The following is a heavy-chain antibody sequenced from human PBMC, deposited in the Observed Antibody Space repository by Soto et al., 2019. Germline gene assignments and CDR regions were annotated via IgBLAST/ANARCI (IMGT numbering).Heavy chain of an antibody. D-gene: IGHD5-18*01. CDR1: GFTFSSYG. CDR3: AKEFLAMVPCFDD. Sequence: PGGSLRLSCAASGFTFSSYGMHWVRQAPGKGLEWVAVISYDGSNKYYADSVKCRFTISRDNSKNTLYLQMNSLRADDTAVYYCAKEFLAMVPCFDDWGQGTLVTV. J-gene: IGHJ4*02. CDR2: ISYDGSNK. V-gene: IGHV3-30*18.